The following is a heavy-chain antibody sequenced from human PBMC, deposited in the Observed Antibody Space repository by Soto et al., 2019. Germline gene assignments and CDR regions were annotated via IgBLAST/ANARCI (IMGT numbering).Heavy chain of an antibody. CDR1: GFTFSYYW. CDR3: ARGDRGAFDL. CDR2: IHSDGSST. J-gene: IGHJ3*01. V-gene: IGHV3-74*01. D-gene: IGHD3-16*01. Sequence: EVQLVESGGGLVRPGGSLRLSCAASGFTFSYYWMHWVRQAPGKGLVWVSRIHSDGSSTTYADFVKGRFTISRDNAWNTVDLQMNSVRVEVTAVYYCARGDRGAFDLWGQGTVVTVSS.